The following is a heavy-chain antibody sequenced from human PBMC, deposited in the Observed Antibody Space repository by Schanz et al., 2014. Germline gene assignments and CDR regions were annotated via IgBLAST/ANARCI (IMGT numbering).Heavy chain of an antibody. CDR2: ISGGGGTT. J-gene: IGHJ5*02. CDR3: ARPALWFGDNCFDP. D-gene: IGHD3-10*01. Sequence: EVQLVESGGGVVQPGRSLRLSCAASGFTFSSYAMSWVRQAPGKGLEWVSAISGGGGTTYYADSVKGRFTISRDNSKNTLYLQMNSLRAEDTAVYYCARPALWFGDNCFDPWGQGTLVTVSS. CDR1: GFTFSSYA. V-gene: IGHV3-23*04.